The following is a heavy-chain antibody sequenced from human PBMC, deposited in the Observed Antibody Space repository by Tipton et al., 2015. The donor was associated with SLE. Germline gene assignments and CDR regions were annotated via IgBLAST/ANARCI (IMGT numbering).Heavy chain of an antibody. J-gene: IGHJ6*03. V-gene: IGHV4-59*08. Sequence: TLSLTCTVSGGSISSYRWSWIRQPPGKGLEWIGYIYYSGSTNYNPSLKSRVTMSIDTSKNQFSLRLRSVTAADTAVYYCARHRMMDSSSWAYYYYYMDVWGKGTTVTVSS. CDR3: ARHRMMDSSSWAYYYYYMDV. CDR1: GGSISSYR. D-gene: IGHD6-13*01. CDR2: IYYSGST.